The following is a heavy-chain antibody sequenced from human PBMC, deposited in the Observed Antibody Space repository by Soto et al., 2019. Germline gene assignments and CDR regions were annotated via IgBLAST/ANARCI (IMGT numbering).Heavy chain of an antibody. D-gene: IGHD1-26*01. CDR3: AREERDGGSYYFAFDI. J-gene: IGHJ3*02. Sequence: QVQLVQSGAEVKKPGSSVKVSCKASGGTFSSYAISWVRQAPGQGLEWMGGIIPIVGTANYAQKFQGRVTITADESTSTAYMELSSLRSEDTAVYYCAREERDGGSYYFAFDIWGQGTMVTVSS. CDR2: IIPIVGTA. CDR1: GGTFSSYA. V-gene: IGHV1-69*01.